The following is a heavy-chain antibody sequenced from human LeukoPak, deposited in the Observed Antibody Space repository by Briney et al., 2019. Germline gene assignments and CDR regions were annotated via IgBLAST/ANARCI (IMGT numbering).Heavy chain of an antibody. CDR3: ARLLDYDILTGYYNYYYYGMDV. D-gene: IGHD3-9*01. V-gene: IGHV1-69*13. Sequence: ASVKVSCKASGGTFSSYAISWVRQAPGQGLEWMGGIIPIFGTANYAQKFQGRVTITADESTSTAYMELSSLRSEDTAVYYCARLLDYDILTGYYNYYYYGMDVWGKGTTVTVSS. CDR2: IIPIFGTA. J-gene: IGHJ6*04. CDR1: GGTFSSYA.